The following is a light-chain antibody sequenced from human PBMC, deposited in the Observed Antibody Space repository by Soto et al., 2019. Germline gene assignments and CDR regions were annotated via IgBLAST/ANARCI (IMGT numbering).Light chain of an antibody. V-gene: IGLV2-14*01. J-gene: IGLJ3*02. Sequence: QSALTQPASVSGSPGQSINIYCTGTNSDVGGYDYVSWYKQYPGQAPKVIIYEVTYRTSGVSARFSGSKSGTTASLTISDLQTEDEADYYCSSFTNSNTWVFGGGTKVTVL. CDR2: EVT. CDR1: NSDVGGYDY. CDR3: SSFTNSNTWV.